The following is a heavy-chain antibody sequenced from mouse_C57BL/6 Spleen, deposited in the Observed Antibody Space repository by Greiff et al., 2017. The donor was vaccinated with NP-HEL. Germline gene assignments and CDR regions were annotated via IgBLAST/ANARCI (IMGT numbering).Heavy chain of an antibody. J-gene: IGHJ4*01. CDR1: GYTFTSYW. CDR3: ARERGGYYAMDD. CDR2: INPSNGGT. Sequence: VQLQQPGTELVQPGASVKLSCKASGYTFTSYWMHWVKQRPGQGLEWIGNINPSNGGTTYNEKFKSKATLTVDKSSSTAYMQLSSLTSEDSAVYYCARERGGYYAMDDWGKGTSVTVSS. V-gene: IGHV1-53*01.